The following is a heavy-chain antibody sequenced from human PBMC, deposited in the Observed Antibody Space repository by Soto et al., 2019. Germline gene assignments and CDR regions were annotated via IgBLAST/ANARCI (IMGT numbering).Heavy chain of an antibody. CDR3: ARVAGVNGDYVNWFDP. D-gene: IGHD4-17*01. Sequence: PGGSLRLSCAASGFTFSSYGMHWVRQAPGKGLEWVASITSDGSNTAYADSVKGRFTISRDNARNTLYLQMNSLRAEDTAVYYCARVAGVNGDYVNWFDPWGQGTLVTVSS. J-gene: IGHJ5*02. CDR1: GFTFSSYG. V-gene: IGHV3-74*01. CDR2: ITSDGSNT.